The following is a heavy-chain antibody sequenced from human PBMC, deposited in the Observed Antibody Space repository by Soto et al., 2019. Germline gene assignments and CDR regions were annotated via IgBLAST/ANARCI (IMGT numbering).Heavy chain of an antibody. J-gene: IGHJ4*02. D-gene: IGHD3-10*01. CDR1: GFTFSDHY. V-gene: IGHV3-72*01. CDR3: ARWTRGACDY. CDR2: SRNKANSYIT. Sequence: EVQLVESGGGLVRPGGSLRLSCAASGFTFSDHYMDWVRQAPGKGLEWVGRSRNKANSYITEDAASVQGRFTISRDDSKNSLYLQMNSLKSEDTAVYYCARWTRGACDYCCQGTLGTVSS.